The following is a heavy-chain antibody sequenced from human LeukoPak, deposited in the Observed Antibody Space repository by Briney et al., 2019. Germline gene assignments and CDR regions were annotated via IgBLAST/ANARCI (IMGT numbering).Heavy chain of an antibody. V-gene: IGHV3-7*03. Sequence: GGSLRLSCTASGFTFSNYWMSWVRQAPGKGLEWVANIKQDGSEKYYVDSVKGRFTISRDNAKNSLYLQMNSLRAEDTAVYNCATQIPYHYGTDVWGQGTPVTVSS. D-gene: IGHD2-21*01. J-gene: IGHJ6*02. CDR1: GFTFSNYW. CDR3: ATQIPYHYGTDV. CDR2: IKQDGSEK.